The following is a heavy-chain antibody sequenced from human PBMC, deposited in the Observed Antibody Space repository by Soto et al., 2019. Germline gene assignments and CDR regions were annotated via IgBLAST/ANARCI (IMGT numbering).Heavy chain of an antibody. V-gene: IGHV3-30-3*01. CDR2: ISFDGSNK. D-gene: IGHD3-10*01. CDR1: GFTFSSYA. J-gene: IGHJ4*02. Sequence: QVQLVESGGGVVQPGRSLRLSCAASGFTFSSYAMHWVRQAPGQGLEWVAVISFDGSNKYYADSVKDRFTVSRDNSKNTLYVQMNSLRAEDTAVYYCGRDRRFGNGYNVGFDYWGQGTLVTVSS. CDR3: GRDRRFGNGYNVGFDY.